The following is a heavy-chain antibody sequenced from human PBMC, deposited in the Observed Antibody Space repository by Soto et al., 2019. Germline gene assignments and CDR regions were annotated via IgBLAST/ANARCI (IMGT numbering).Heavy chain of an antibody. V-gene: IGHV4-59*01. J-gene: IGHJ6*01. CDR2: IYYNGST. CDR1: GGSISSYY. Sequence: SETLSLTCTVSGGSISSYYWSWIRQPPGKGLEWIGYIYYNGSTNYNPSLKSRVTISVDTSKNQFSLKLSSVTAADTAVYYCARESGDVGFGELYYYYYGMDVWGQGTTVTVSS. D-gene: IGHD3-10*01. CDR3: ARESGDVGFGELYYYYYGMDV.